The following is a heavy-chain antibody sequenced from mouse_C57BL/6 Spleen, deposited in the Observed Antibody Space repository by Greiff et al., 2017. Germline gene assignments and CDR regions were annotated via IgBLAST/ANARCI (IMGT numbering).Heavy chain of an antibody. CDR3: AKLGRRYYFDY. CDR1: GFTFSDYY. J-gene: IGHJ2*01. D-gene: IGHD4-1*01. CDR2: INYDGSST. V-gene: IGHV5-16*01. Sequence: EVKLVESEGGLVQPGSSMKLSCTASGFTFSDYYMAWVRQVPEKGLEWVANINYDGSSTYYLDSLKSRFIISRDNAKNILYLQMSSLKSEDTATYYCAKLGRRYYFDYWGQGTTLTVSS.